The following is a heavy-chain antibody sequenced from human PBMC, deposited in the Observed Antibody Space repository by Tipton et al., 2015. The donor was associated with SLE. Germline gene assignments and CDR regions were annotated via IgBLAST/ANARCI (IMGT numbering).Heavy chain of an antibody. Sequence: SLRLSCAASGFIFSDHYMDWVRQAPGKGLEWVGRTRNKVNSHTTEYAASVKVRFTISRDDSENSLYLQMNSLKTEVTAVYYRVASGYDYRHFDYWDQGTLVTVSS. CDR2: TRNKVNSHTT. D-gene: IGHD5-12*01. V-gene: IGHV3-72*01. J-gene: IGHJ4*02. CDR3: VASGYDYRHFDY. CDR1: GFIFSDHY.